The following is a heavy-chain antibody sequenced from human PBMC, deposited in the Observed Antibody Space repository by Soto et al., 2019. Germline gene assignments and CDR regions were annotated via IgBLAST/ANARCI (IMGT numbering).Heavy chain of an antibody. CDR3: ARDSSLVGATGRDAFDT. V-gene: IGHV3-30-3*01. Sequence: QVQLVESGGGVVQPGRSLRLSCAASGFTFSSYAMHWVRQAPGKGLEWVAVISYDGSNKYYADSVKGRFTISRDNSKNPLYLQMNSLRAEDTAVYYCARDSSLVGATGRDAFDTWGQGTMVTVSS. D-gene: IGHD1-26*01. CDR2: ISYDGSNK. J-gene: IGHJ3*02. CDR1: GFTFSSYA.